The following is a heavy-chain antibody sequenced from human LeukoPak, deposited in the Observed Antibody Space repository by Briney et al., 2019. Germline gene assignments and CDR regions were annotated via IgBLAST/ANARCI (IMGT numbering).Heavy chain of an antibody. D-gene: IGHD6-13*01. V-gene: IGHV3-30*03. CDR1: GFTFSSYG. Sequence: PGGSLRLSCAASGFTFSSYGILWVRQAPGKGLDWVAVISYDGNKKYYADSVKGRFTISRDNSKNTLYLQMNSLRAEDTAVYYCARDLSWDHVFDYWGQGTLVTVSS. CDR2: ISYDGNKK. CDR3: ARDLSWDHVFDY. J-gene: IGHJ4*02.